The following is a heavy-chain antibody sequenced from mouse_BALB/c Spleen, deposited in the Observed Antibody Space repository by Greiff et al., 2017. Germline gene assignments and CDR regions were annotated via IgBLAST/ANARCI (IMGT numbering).Heavy chain of an antibody. CDR2: IRLKSNNYAT. Sequence: EVQLQESGGGLVQPGGSMKLSCVASGFTFSNYWMNWVRQSPEKGLEWVAEIRLKSNNYATHYAESVKGRFTISRDDSKSSVYLQMNNLRAEDTGIYYCTRTGAMDYWGQGTSVTVSA. V-gene: IGHV6-6*02. CDR3: TRTGAMDY. CDR1: GFTFSNYW. D-gene: IGHD4-1*01. J-gene: IGHJ4*01.